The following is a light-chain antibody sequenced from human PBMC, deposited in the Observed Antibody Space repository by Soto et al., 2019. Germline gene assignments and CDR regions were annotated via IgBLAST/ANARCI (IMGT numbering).Light chain of an antibody. CDR2: EVS. Sequence: QSALAQPASVSGSPGQSITISCTGTSSDVGGYNYISWYQHHPGKAPKLMIAEVSNRPSRVSNRFSGSKSGNTASLTISGLQAEDEADNYCSAYTSSNTLIFGGGTKLTVL. J-gene: IGLJ2*01. CDR3: SAYTSSNTLI. CDR1: SSDVGGYNY. V-gene: IGLV2-14*01.